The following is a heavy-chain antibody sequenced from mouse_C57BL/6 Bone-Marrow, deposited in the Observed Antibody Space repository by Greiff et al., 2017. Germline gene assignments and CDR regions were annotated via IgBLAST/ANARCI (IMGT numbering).Heavy chain of an antibody. CDR2: IYPSDSET. CDR1: GYTFTSYW. CDR3: ARSLLYSSEGWFAY. Sequence: VQLQQPGAELVRPGSSVKLSCKASGYTFTSYWMDWVKQRPGQGLEWIGNIYPSDSETHYNQKFKDKATLTVDKSSSTAYMQLSSLTSEVSAVYYCARSLLYSSEGWFAYWGQGTLVTVSA. J-gene: IGHJ3*01. D-gene: IGHD2-12*01. V-gene: IGHV1-61*01.